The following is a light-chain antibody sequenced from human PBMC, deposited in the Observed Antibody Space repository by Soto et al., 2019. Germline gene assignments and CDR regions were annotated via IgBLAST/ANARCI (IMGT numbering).Light chain of an antibody. J-gene: IGLJ2*01. CDR1: SGHNSYI. Sequence: QLVLTQSTSASASLGSSVKLTCTLSSGHNSYIIAWHQQQPGKAPRYLMKLERSGNYNKGSGVPDRFSGSSSGADRYRTISNLQFEDEADYYCETWDSNTHRVFGGGTKLTVL. V-gene: IGLV4-60*02. CDR3: ETWDSNTHRV. CDR2: LERSGNY.